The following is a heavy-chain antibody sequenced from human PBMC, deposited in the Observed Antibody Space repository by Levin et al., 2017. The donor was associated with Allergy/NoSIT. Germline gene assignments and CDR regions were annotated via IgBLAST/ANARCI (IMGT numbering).Heavy chain of an antibody. V-gene: IGHV3-48*01. Sequence: LSLTCAASGFTFSSYSMNWVRQAPGKGLEWVSYISSSSSTIYYADSVKGRFTISRDNAKNSLYLQMNSLRAEDTAVYYCAESSGWLFDYWGQGTLVTVSS. CDR3: AESSGWLFDY. CDR1: GFTFSSYS. CDR2: ISSSSSTI. J-gene: IGHJ4*02. D-gene: IGHD6-19*01.